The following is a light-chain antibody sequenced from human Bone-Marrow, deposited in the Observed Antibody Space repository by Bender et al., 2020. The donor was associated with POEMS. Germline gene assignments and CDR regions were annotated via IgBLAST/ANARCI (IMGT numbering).Light chain of an antibody. J-gene: IGLJ1*01. CDR1: SSDVGSYNS. V-gene: IGLV2-23*02. Sequence: QSALTQPASVSGSPGQSITISCTGTSSDVGSYNSVSWYQQHPDKAPKLMIYEVNKRPSGVPDRFSGSRSGTTASLTISGLQAEDEADYYCCSYAGSSSFVFGTGTKVTVL. CDR2: EVN. CDR3: CSYAGSSSFV.